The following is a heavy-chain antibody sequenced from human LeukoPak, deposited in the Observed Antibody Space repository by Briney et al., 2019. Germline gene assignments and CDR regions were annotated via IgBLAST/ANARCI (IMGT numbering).Heavy chain of an antibody. V-gene: IGHV1-69*04. D-gene: IGHD2/OR15-2a*01. Sequence: GASVKVSCKASGGTFSSYAISWVRQAPGQGLEWMGRIIPILGIANYAQKFQGRVTITADKSTSTAYMELSSLRSEDTAVYYCAREGSRDYYYYYMDVWGKGTTVTVSS. CDR3: AREGSRDYYYYYMDV. J-gene: IGHJ6*03. CDR1: GGTFSSYA. CDR2: IIPILGIA.